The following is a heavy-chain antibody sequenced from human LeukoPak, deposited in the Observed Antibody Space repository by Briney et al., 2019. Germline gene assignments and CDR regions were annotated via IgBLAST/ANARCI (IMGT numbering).Heavy chain of an antibody. V-gene: IGHV3-30-3*01. D-gene: IGHD3-10*01. Sequence: GRSLRLSCAASGFTFSSFPMHWVRQAPGKGLEWVAVISDDGSNKYDADSVKGRFTISRDNAKNSLYLQMNSLRAEDTAVYYCARADYYGSGSPYPDYWGQGTLVTVSS. CDR1: GFTFSSFP. J-gene: IGHJ4*02. CDR3: ARADYYGSGSPYPDY. CDR2: ISDDGSNK.